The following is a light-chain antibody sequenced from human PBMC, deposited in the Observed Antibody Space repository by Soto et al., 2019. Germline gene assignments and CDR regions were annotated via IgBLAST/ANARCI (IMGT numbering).Light chain of an antibody. CDR1: QSISSW. CDR2: KAS. Sequence: DVQITESPSSLSASVGDRVTITCRASQSISSWLAWYQQKPGKAPKLLIYKASTLRSGVPSRFSGGGSGTEFTLTISSLQPDDFATYYCQQYNTYSTFGQGTRLEI. J-gene: IGKJ5*01. V-gene: IGKV1-5*03. CDR3: QQYNTYST.